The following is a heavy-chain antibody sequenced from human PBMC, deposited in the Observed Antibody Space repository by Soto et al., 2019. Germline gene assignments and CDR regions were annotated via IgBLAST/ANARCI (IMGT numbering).Heavy chain of an antibody. Sequence: QITLKESGPTLVKPTQTLTLTCTFSGFSLSTRGVSVGWIRQPPGKALEWLALIYWDDDKRYNPSLNSRLTITRDTSKSHVLLTMTNMDPVATLTYCGAHIHQQLANFGMDGWGQGTTVTVSS. CDR1: GFSLSTRGVS. J-gene: IGHJ6*02. CDR2: IYWDDDK. V-gene: IGHV2-5*02. D-gene: IGHD6-13*01. CDR3: AHIHQQLANFGMDG.